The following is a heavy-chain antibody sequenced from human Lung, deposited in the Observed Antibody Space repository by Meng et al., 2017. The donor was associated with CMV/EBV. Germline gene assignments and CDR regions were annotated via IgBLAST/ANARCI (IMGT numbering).Heavy chain of an antibody. CDR2: LSASGGTT. CDR3: VTSWRGLF. Sequence: EVQLLVSGGGLVEPGGSLRLSCAASGFTFSSYAMNWVRQAPGKGLEWVSALSASGGTTYYADSVKGRFTISRDNSKNSLYLQMNSLRAEDTAVYYCVTSWRGLFWGQGALVTVAS. D-gene: IGHD2-2*01. J-gene: IGHJ4*02. CDR1: GFTFSSYA. V-gene: IGHV3-23*01.